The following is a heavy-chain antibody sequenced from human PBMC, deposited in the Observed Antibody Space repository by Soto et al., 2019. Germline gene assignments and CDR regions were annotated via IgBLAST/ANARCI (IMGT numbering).Heavy chain of an antibody. V-gene: IGHV4-31*11. J-gene: IGHJ5*02. CDR2: IFYSGTT. CDR3: ARSFYDLSTATGGHWFDP. Sequence: TLSLTFAFSGVSINTAVYYWNWVRHSPGKVLEWIGYIFYSGTTYYNPSLESRLTMSLDKSKNHFSLRLSSVTAADTAYYYCARSFYDLSTATGGHWFDPWGHGTLVTVSS. CDR1: GVSINTAVYY. D-gene: IGHD3-9*01.